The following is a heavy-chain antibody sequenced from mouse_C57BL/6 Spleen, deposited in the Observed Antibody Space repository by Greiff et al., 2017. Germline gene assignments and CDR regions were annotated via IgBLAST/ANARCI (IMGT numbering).Heavy chain of an antibody. CDR2: ISDDGSN. D-gene: IGHD2-4*01. V-gene: IGHV3-6*01. Sequence: EVQVVESGPGLVKPSQSLSLTCSVTGYSITSGYYWNWIRQFPGNKLEWMGYISDDGSNNYNPSLKNRISITRDTSKNQFFLKLNSVTTEDTATYYCARRGDYDGYWYFDVWGTGTTVTVSS. J-gene: IGHJ1*03. CDR3: ARRGDYDGYWYFDV. CDR1: GYSITSGYY.